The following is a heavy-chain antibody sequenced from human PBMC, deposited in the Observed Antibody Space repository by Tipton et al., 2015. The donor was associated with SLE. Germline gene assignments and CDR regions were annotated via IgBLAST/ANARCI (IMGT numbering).Heavy chain of an antibody. J-gene: IGHJ2*01. CDR2: IYYSGST. D-gene: IGHD3-22*01. V-gene: IGHV4-61*01. CDR1: GGSVSSGSYY. Sequence: TLSLTCTVSGGSVSSGSYYWSWIRQPPGKGLEWIGYIYYSGSTNYNPSLKSRVVISVDTSDNQFSLRLTYVTAADTAVYFCARRFYDARGYFYEGYFDLWGRGTLVTVSS. CDR3: ARRFYDARGYFYEGYFDL.